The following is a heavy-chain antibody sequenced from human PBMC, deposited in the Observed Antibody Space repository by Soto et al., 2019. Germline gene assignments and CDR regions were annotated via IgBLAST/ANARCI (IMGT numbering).Heavy chain of an antibody. Sequence: PGGSLRLSCAASGFTFSSYSMNWVRQAPGKGLEWVSSISSSSSYIYYADSVKGRFTISRDNAKDSLYLQMNSLRAEDTAVYYCARPGDYDFWSGYLWGQGTLVTVYS. CDR2: ISSSSSYI. J-gene: IGHJ4*02. CDR3: ARPGDYDFWSGYL. CDR1: GFTFSSYS. V-gene: IGHV3-21*01. D-gene: IGHD3-3*01.